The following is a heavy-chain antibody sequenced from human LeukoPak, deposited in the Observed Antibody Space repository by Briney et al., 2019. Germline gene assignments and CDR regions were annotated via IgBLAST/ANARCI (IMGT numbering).Heavy chain of an antibody. J-gene: IGHJ4*02. Sequence: SETLSLTCTVSGGSISSGDYYWSWIRQPPGKGLEWIGYIYYSGSTYYNPSLKSRVTISVDTSQNQFSLKLSSVTAADTAVYYCARDSAGIAVAGHFDYWGQGTLVTVSS. CDR3: ARDSAGIAVAGHFDY. D-gene: IGHD6-19*01. V-gene: IGHV4-30-4*08. CDR2: IYYSGST. CDR1: GGSISSGDYY.